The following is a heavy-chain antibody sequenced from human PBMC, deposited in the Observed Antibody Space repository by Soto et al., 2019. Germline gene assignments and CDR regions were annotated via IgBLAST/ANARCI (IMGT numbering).Heavy chain of an antibody. CDR2: IFYSGST. CDR3: ARGAADTAMVDS. V-gene: IGHV4-59*01. Sequence: PSETLSLTCTVSGGSLRSYYWTWIRQPPGKGLEWLGYIFYSGSTFYSPSLKSRVTISIHTSKGQFSLQLTSVTAADTAVYYCARGAADTAMVDSWGQGTLVTVSS. J-gene: IGHJ4*02. CDR1: GGSLRSYY. D-gene: IGHD5-18*01.